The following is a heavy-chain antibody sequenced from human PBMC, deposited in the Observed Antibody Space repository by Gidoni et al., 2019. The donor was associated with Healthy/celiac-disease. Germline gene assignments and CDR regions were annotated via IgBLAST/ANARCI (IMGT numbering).Heavy chain of an antibody. J-gene: IGHJ5*02. CDR3: ARLGKAAAVPGKNWFDP. Sequence: EVQLVQSGAEVKKPGASLKISCKGSGNSFTSSWIGWVRQMPGKGLEWMGIIYPGDSDTRYSPSFQGQVTISADKSISTAYLQWSSLKASDTAMYYCARLGKAAAVPGKNWFDPWGQGTLVTVSS. CDR2: IYPGDSDT. D-gene: IGHD6-13*01. V-gene: IGHV5-51*01. CDR1: GNSFTSSW.